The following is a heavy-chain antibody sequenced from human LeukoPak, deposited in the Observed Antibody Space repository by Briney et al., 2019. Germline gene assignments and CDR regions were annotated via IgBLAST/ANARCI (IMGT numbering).Heavy chain of an antibody. V-gene: IGHV3-11*04. CDR3: ARLRFLEWSHVGDWFDP. Sequence: GSLRLSCTASGFTFSDYYMSWIRQAPGKGLEWVSYISSSGSTIYYADSVKGRFTISRDNAKNSLYLQMNSLRAEDTAVYYCARLRFLEWSHVGDWFDPWGQGTLVTVSS. D-gene: IGHD3-3*01. CDR1: GFTFSDYY. CDR2: ISSSGSTI. J-gene: IGHJ5*02.